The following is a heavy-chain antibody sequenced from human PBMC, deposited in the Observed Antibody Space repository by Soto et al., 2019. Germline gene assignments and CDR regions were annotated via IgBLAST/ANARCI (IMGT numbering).Heavy chain of an antibody. D-gene: IGHD1-1*01. CDR2: LYDVDGS. CDR3: ATWHEREHAYDV. CDR1: GLTISGKKY. Sequence: DVQLVESGGGLIQPGESLRLSCAAFGLTISGKKYVAWVRQAPGKGLEWVSGLYDVDGSFYADSVRGRFTTSSDSSKTTVYLQMNDLRPDDTAVYYCATWHEREHAYDVWGQGTTVXVSS. V-gene: IGHV3-53*01. J-gene: IGHJ3*01.